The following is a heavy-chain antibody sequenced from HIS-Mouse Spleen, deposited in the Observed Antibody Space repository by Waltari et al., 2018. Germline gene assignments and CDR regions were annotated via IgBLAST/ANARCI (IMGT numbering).Heavy chain of an antibody. CDR3: AREIPYSSSWYDWYFDL. Sequence: QLQLQESGPGLVKPSETLSLTCTVSGGSISSSRYSLGWLRQPPGKGLEWVGRIYYSGSTYYNPSLKSRVTISVDTSKNQFSLKLSSVTAADTAVYYCAREIPYSSSWYDWYFDLWGRGTLVTVSS. D-gene: IGHD6-13*01. CDR2: IYYSGST. J-gene: IGHJ2*01. V-gene: IGHV4-39*07. CDR1: GGSISSSRYS.